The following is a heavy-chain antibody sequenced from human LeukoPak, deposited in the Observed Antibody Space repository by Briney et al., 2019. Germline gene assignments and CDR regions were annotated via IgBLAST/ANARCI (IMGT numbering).Heavy chain of an antibody. V-gene: IGHV3-23*01. J-gene: IGHJ4*02. Sequence: GGPLRLSCAASGFTFSSYAMSWVRQAPGKGLEWVSAISGSGGSTYYADSVKGRFTISRDNSKNTLYLQMNSLRAEDTAVYYCAKDGGNFWSGYLTYYFDYWGQGTLVTVSS. CDR2: ISGSGGST. CDR1: GFTFSSYA. D-gene: IGHD3-3*01. CDR3: AKDGGNFWSGYLTYYFDY.